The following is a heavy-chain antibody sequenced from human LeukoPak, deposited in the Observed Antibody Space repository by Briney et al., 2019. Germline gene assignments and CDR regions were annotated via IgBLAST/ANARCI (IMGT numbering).Heavy chain of an antibody. D-gene: IGHD5-24*01. CDR2: IYHSGST. V-gene: IGHV4-59*12. J-gene: IGHJ3*02. CDR1: GGSISSYY. Sequence: PSETLSLTCTVSGGSISSYYWSWIRQPPGKGLEWIGYIYHSGSTYYNPSLKSRVTISVDRSKNQFSLKLSSVTAADTAVYYCAREMATITAPGAFDIWGQGTMVTVSS. CDR3: AREMATITAPGAFDI.